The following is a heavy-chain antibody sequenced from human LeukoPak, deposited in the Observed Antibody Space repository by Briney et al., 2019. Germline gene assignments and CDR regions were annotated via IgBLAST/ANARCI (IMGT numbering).Heavy chain of an antibody. Sequence: GGSLRLSCAASGFTFSSYAMSWVRQAPGKGLEWVSAISGSGGSTYYADSVKGRFTISRDNSKNTLYLQMNSLRAEDTAVYYCAKDFYDSSGYYYCPFDYWGQGTLVTVPS. CDR3: AKDFYDSSGYYYCPFDY. D-gene: IGHD3-22*01. V-gene: IGHV3-23*01. CDR1: GFTFSSYA. CDR2: ISGSGGST. J-gene: IGHJ4*02.